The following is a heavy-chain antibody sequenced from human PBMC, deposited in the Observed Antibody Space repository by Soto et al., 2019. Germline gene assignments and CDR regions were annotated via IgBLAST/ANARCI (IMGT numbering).Heavy chain of an antibody. D-gene: IGHD6-6*01. V-gene: IGHV3-74*01. CDR1: GFTFSDYW. J-gene: IGHJ5*01. CDR2: ISSDGTGT. Sequence: EMQLVESGGDLVQPGGSLRLSCAASGFTFSDYWMHWVRHAPGKGLVWVSRISSDGTGTTYADSVKGRFTISRDNAKNTLYLQMNSLRVDDTAIYYCARDRGFSSFDLWGQGTLVTVSS. CDR3: ARDRGFSSFDL.